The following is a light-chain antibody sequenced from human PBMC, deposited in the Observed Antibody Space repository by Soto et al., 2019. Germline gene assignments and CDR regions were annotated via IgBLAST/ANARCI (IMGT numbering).Light chain of an antibody. Sequence: DIVVTQSPLSLPVTPGEAASISCRSSQSLLHRNGKTYLDWYFQKPGQSTQLLMYLGSNRASGVPDRFTGTGSGTDFTLQISRVEAEDVGVYYCMQALQSPRTFGQGTKLEIK. CDR1: QSLLHRNGKTY. CDR2: LGS. CDR3: MQALQSPRT. J-gene: IGKJ2*01. V-gene: IGKV2-28*01.